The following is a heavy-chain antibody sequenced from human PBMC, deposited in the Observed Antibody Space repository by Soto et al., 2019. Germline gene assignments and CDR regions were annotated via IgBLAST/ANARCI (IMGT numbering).Heavy chain of an antibody. CDR2: FDPEDGKR. Sequence: GASVKVSCKVSGITLIELSMHWVRQTPGKGLEWMGGFDPEDGKRIYKQKFQGRVKMTDDTSTDTAYMELSSLTSEDTAVYYCTSKKYSSAWVEFDYWGQGTLVTVSS. CDR1: GITLIELS. D-gene: IGHD6-19*01. J-gene: IGHJ4*02. CDR3: TSKKYSSAWVEFDY. V-gene: IGHV1-24*01.